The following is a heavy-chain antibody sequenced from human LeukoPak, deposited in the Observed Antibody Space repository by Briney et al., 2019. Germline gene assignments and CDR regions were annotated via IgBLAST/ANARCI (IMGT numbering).Heavy chain of an antibody. V-gene: IGHV3-30*18. Sequence: GGSLRFSCAASGFIFRSYGMHWVRQAPGKGLEWVAVISYDGSNKYYADSVKGRFTISRDNSKNTLYLQMNSLRAEDTAVYYCAKDLYDSSGYYFAYYYYGMDVWGQGTTVTVSS. D-gene: IGHD3-22*01. J-gene: IGHJ6*02. CDR1: GFIFRSYG. CDR3: AKDLYDSSGYYFAYYYYGMDV. CDR2: ISYDGSNK.